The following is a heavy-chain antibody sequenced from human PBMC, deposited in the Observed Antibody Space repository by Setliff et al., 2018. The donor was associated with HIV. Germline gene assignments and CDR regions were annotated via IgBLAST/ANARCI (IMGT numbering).Heavy chain of an antibody. J-gene: IGHJ4*02. CDR3: ARGHYSSSSG. Sequence: PGGSLRLSCVASGFTISRYWMNWVRQAPGKGREWVANIKEDGSEKHYVDSVRGRFTMSRDNAKNSLCLQMNSLRVEDTAVYYCARGHYSSSSGWGQGTLVTVSS. D-gene: IGHD6-6*01. V-gene: IGHV3-7*03. CDR2: IKEDGSEK. CDR1: GFTISRYW.